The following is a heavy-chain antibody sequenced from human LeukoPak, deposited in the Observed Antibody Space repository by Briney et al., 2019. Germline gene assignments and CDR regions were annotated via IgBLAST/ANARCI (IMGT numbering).Heavy chain of an antibody. D-gene: IGHD6-13*01. CDR3: ARVYYSSSYDYWYFDL. V-gene: IGHV4-39*07. CDR2: IFYSGST. J-gene: IGHJ2*01. CDR1: GGSISSSSYY. Sequence: PSETLSLTCNVSGGSISSSSYYWGWIRQPPGKGLEWIGNIFYSGSTNYNPSLKSRVTISVDTSKNQFSLKLSSVTAADTAVYYCARVYYSSSYDYWYFDLWGRGTLVTVSS.